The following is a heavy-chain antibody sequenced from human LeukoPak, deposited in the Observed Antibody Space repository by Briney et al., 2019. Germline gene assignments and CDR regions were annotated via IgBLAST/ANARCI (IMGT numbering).Heavy chain of an antibody. CDR1: GGSISSYY. V-gene: IGHV4-59*01. D-gene: IGHD6-19*01. CDR2: IYGSGST. Sequence: PSETLSLTCTVSGGSISSYYWSWIRQPPGKGLEWIGHIYGSGSTNYNPSLKSRVTLSVDTSKNQFSLKLSSVTAADTAVYYCARRVAVARRDAFDIWGQGTMVTVSS. J-gene: IGHJ3*02. CDR3: ARRVAVARRDAFDI.